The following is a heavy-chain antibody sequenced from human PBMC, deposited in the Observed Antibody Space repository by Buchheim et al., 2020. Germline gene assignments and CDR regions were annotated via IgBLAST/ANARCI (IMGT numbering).Heavy chain of an antibody. J-gene: IGHJ6*02. Sequence: QVQLVQSGAEVKKPGSSVKVSCKASGGTFSSYAISWVRQAPGQGLEWMGRIIPILGIANYAQKFQGRVTITADKSTSTAYMELSSLRSEDTAVYYCARVNSGSYWDLSSLYYYYGMDVWGQGTT. V-gene: IGHV1-69*04. CDR1: GGTFSSYA. D-gene: IGHD1-26*01. CDR2: IIPILGIA. CDR3: ARVNSGSYWDLSSLYYYYGMDV.